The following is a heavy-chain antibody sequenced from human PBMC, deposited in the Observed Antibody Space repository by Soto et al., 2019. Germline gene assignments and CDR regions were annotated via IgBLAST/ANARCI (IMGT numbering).Heavy chain of an antibody. CDR3: AGAPVLAPAGTPGP. CDR1: GFTFSDYY. V-gene: IGHV3-11*01. D-gene: IGHD6-13*01. J-gene: IGHJ5*02. Sequence: QVQLVESGGGLVKPGGSLRLSCAASGFTFSDYYMSWIRQAPGKGLDWVSYISSSCRTIYYADCVKGRLPISRNNAKNSLYLQMNSLRAEDTAVYYCAGAPVLAPAGTPGPWVQGTLVTVSS. CDR2: ISSSCRTI.